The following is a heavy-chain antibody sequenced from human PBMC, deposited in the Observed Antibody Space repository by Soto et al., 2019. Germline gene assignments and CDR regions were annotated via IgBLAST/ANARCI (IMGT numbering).Heavy chain of an antibody. CDR1: GFTVSSNY. CDR2: IYSGGST. Sequence: GGSLRLSCAASGFTVSSNYMSWVRQAPGKGLEWVSVIYSGGSTYYADSVKGGFTISRDNSKNTLYLQMNSLRAEDTAVYYCARIKLVWFGEAKLFDYWGQGTLVTVSS. D-gene: IGHD3-10*01. CDR3: ARIKLVWFGEAKLFDY. V-gene: IGHV3-66*01. J-gene: IGHJ4*02.